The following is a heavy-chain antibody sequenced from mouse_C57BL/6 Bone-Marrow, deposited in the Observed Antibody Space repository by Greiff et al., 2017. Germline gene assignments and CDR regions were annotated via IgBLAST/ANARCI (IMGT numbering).Heavy chain of an antibody. Sequence: QVQLQQSGAELMKPGASVKLSCTATGYTFTGYWIAWVKQRPGHGLEWIGEILPGSGSTNYTEKFKGKATFTADTSANTAYMQLSSLTTEDSAIYDCARYPRWLLRYYAMDYWGQGTSGTVSS. CDR1: GYTFTGYW. J-gene: IGHJ4*01. CDR2: ILPGSGST. CDR3: ARYPRWLLRYYAMDY. D-gene: IGHD2-3*01. V-gene: IGHV1-9*01.